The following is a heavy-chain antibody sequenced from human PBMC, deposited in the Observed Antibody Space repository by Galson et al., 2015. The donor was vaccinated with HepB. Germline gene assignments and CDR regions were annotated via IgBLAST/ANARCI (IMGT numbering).Heavy chain of an antibody. CDR3: ARDSGAYCGGDCYSYYYYYYGLDV. CDR2: IKQDGSEK. D-gene: IGHD2-21*02. Sequence: SLRLSCAASGFTFSSYWMNWVRQAPGKGLEWVANIKQDGSEKYYVDSVKGRFTISRDNAKNSLYLQMNSLRAEDTAVYYCARDSGAYCGGDCYSYYYYYYGLDVWGQGTTVTVSS. CDR1: GFTFSSYW. V-gene: IGHV3-7*03. J-gene: IGHJ6*02.